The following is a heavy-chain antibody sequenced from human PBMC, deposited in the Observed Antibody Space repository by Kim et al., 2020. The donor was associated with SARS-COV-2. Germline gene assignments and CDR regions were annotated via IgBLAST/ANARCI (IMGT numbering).Heavy chain of an antibody. Sequence: GGSLRLSCAASGFTFRDYAMSWVRQAPGKGLDWVSTISGSGGGTYYADSVRGRFTISRDNSRNTLYLQMNSLRVEDTALYYCVKDFPNWGQGTLVTVSS. V-gene: IGHV3-23*01. CDR2: ISGSGGGT. CDR1: GFTFRDYA. J-gene: IGHJ4*02. CDR3: VKDFPN.